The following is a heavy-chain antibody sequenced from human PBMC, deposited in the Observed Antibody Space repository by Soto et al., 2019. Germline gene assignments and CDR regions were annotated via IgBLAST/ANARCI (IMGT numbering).Heavy chain of an antibody. CDR2: IYHSGST. V-gene: IGHV4-4*02. J-gene: IGHJ6*02. Sequence: QVQLQESGPGLVKPSGTLSLTCAVSGGSISSSNWWSWVRQPPGKGVAWIGEIYHSGSTNYNPSLKSGGTITVDKSKNQFSRELSSVTAADTTVYYCAPDQGIAAAGYYYCSMDVWGEGTTVTVS. CDR3: APDQGIAAAGYYYCSMDV. D-gene: IGHD6-13*01. CDR1: GGSISSSNW.